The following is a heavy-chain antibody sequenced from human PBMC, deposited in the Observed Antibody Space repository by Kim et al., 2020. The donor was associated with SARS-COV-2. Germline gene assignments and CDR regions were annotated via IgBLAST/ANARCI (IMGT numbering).Heavy chain of an antibody. V-gene: IGHV3-30-3*01. CDR1: GFTFSSYA. CDR3: ARDFLRYREHTVDY. CDR2: ISYDGSNK. D-gene: IGHD1-26*01. Sequence: GGSLRLSCAASGFTFSSYAMHWVRQAPGKGLEWVAVISYDGSNKYYADSVKGRFTISRDNSKNTLYLQMNSLRAEDTAVYYCARDFLRYREHTVDYWGQGTLVTVSS. J-gene: IGHJ4*02.